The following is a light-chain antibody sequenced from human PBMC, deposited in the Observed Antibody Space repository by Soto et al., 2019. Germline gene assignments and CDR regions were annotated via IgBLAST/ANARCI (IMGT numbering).Light chain of an antibody. Sequence: IQLTQSPSSLSASVGDRVTITCRPSQVISKYLAWYQQKPGTAPKLLIYLASTLQGGVPSRFSGSGSGTDFSLTISSLQPEDVATYYCQYLNSFPLTFGGGTKVEIK. CDR2: LAS. CDR1: QVISKY. V-gene: IGKV1-9*01. CDR3: QYLNSFPLT. J-gene: IGKJ4*01.